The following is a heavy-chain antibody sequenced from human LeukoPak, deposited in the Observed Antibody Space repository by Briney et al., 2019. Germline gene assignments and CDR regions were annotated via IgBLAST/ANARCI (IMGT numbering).Heavy chain of an antibody. Sequence: ASVKVSCKASGGTFSSYAISWVRQAPGQGLEWMGGIIPIFGTANYAQKFQGRVTMTRDTSTSTVYMELSSLRSEDTAVYYCARDPPPRAGGDYFDYWGQGTPVTVSS. J-gene: IGHJ4*02. CDR2: IIPIFGTA. CDR3: ARDPPPRAGGDYFDY. CDR1: GGTFSSYA. V-gene: IGHV1-69*05. D-gene: IGHD3-16*01.